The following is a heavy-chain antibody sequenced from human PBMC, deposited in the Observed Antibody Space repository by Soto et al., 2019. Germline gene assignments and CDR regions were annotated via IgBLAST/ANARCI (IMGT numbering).Heavy chain of an antibody. V-gene: IGHV5-51*01. CDR2: IYPGDSDT. CDR1: GYSFTSYW. CDR3: ARRYYYDSSGYYPYYFDY. D-gene: IGHD3-22*01. Sequence: PGESLKISCKGSGYSFTSYWIGWVRQMPGKGLEWMGIIYPGDSDTRYSPSFQGQVTISADKSISTAYLQWSSLKASDTAMYYCARRYYYDSSGYYPYYFDYWGQGTLVTVSS. J-gene: IGHJ4*02.